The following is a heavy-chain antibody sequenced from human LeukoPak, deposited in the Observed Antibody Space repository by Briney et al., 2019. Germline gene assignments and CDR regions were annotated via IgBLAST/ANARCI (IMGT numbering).Heavy chain of an antibody. CDR3: ARFMVGGYYFDY. CDR1: GYTFTGYY. CDR2: INPNSGGT. D-gene: IGHD3-10*01. V-gene: IGHV1-2*02. Sequence: ASVKVSCKASGYTFTGYYMHWVRQAPGQGLEWMGWINPNSGGTNYAQKFQGRVTMTRDTPISTAYMELSRLRSDDTAVYYCARFMVGGYYFDYWGQGTLVTVSS. J-gene: IGHJ4*02.